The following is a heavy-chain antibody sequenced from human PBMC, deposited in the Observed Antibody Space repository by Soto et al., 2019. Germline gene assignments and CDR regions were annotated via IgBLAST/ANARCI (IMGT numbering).Heavy chain of an antibody. D-gene: IGHD3-16*01. J-gene: IGHJ6*02. V-gene: IGHV1-69*13. CDR2: IIPIFGTA. CDR3: ARTLSSWGDYYYGMDV. CDR1: GGTFSSYA. Sequence: GASVKVSCKASGGTFSSYAISWVRQAPGQGLEWMGGIIPIFGTANYAQKFQGRVTITADESTSTAYMELSSLRSEDTAVYYCARTLSSWGDYYYGMDVWGQGTTVTVSS.